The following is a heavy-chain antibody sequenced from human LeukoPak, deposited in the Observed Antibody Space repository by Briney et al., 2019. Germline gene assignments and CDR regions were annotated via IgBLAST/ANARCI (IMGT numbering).Heavy chain of an antibody. V-gene: IGHV3-23*01. CDR3: AKVSSRITISGRLDY. CDR2: IIVSATST. CDR1: GFTSDNFA. D-gene: IGHD3-3*01. J-gene: IGHJ4*02. Sequence: PGEPLRLSCVASGFTSDNFAMAWVRQALGKGLEWVSAIIVSATSTYYAYSFKDWFTISRDDSKTTLFLQMDSLRAEDPALYYCAKVSSRITISGRLDYWGRGTLVTVSS.